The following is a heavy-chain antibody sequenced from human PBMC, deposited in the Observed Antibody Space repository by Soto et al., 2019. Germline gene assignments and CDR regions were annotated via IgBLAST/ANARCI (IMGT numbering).Heavy chain of an antibody. V-gene: IGHV1-69*06. CDR1: GGTSTRYA. CDR3: NRGSEYDFWSRYL. J-gene: IGHJ4*02. CDR2: IVPMFGTS. Sequence: QERLVQSGAEVRKPGSSVKVSCKVTGGTSTRYAINWVRQAPGQGLEGLGGIVPMFGTSKYAQKFQGRVTITADTSTNIAYMELRSLRSEDTAVYYCNRGSEYDFWSRYLWGQVTLVSVSS. D-gene: IGHD3-3*01.